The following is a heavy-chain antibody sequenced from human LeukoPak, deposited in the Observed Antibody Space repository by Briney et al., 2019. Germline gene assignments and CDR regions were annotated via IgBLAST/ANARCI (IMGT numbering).Heavy chain of an antibody. V-gene: IGHV3-23*01. Sequence: GGSLRLSCAASGFTFSSYGMNWVRQAPGKGLEWVSSISGSGDNTYYADSVKGRFTISRDNSKNTLYLQMNSLRAEDTAVYYCAKDRETLAVAGPFDIWGQGTIVTVSS. CDR2: ISGSGDNT. D-gene: IGHD6-19*01. J-gene: IGHJ3*02. CDR3: AKDRETLAVAGPFDI. CDR1: GFTFSSYG.